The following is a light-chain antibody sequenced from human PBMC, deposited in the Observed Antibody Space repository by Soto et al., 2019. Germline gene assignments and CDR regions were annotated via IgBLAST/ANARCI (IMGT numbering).Light chain of an antibody. J-gene: IGLJ1*01. Sequence: QSVLTQPPSASGSPGQSVTISCTGTSTDVGGYNYISWYQHHPGKGPKLIIYEVSERPSGVPDRFSGSKSGNTASLTVSGLQAEDEADHYCSSYARSNNRGVFGSGTKVTVL. CDR1: STDVGGYNY. CDR2: EVS. CDR3: SSYARSNNRGV. V-gene: IGLV2-8*01.